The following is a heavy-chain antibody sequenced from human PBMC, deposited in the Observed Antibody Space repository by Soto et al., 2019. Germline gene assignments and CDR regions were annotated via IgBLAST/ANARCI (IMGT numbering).Heavy chain of an antibody. CDR3: ARGQRYYSDSSGYYSMDV. D-gene: IGHD3-22*01. V-gene: IGHV4-39*01. CDR2: LYYSGST. Sequence: QLQLQESGPGLAKPSETLSLTCTVSGASISSSGYFWGWIRQPPGKGLEWIGNLYYSGSTYYSPSLKSRVTISGDSSKNQFSLNLTSVTAADTAVYYCARGQRYYSDSSGYYSMDVWGQGTTVTVSS. J-gene: IGHJ6*02. CDR1: GASISSSGYF.